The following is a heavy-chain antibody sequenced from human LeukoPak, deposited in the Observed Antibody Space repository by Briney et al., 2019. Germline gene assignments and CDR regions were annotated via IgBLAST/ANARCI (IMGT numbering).Heavy chain of an antibody. CDR3: ARVALYYDILTGYHTLLYFDY. CDR1: GGSITSHY. D-gene: IGHD3-9*01. CDR2: VYYIGTT. J-gene: IGHJ4*02. Sequence: PSETLSLTCTVSGGSITSHYWSWIRQPPGKGLEWIGFVYYIGTTRYNPSLKSRVTMSVDTTRNQFSLNLNSVTAADTAVYYCARVALYYDILTGYHTLLYFDYWGQGTLVTVSS. V-gene: IGHV4-59*11.